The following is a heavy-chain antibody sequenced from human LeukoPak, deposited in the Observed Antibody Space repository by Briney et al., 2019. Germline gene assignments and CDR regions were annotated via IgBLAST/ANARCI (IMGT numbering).Heavy chain of an antibody. D-gene: IGHD3-22*01. CDR3: ARGRQDVTMIVVVMTAVSYYLDV. V-gene: IGHV4-34*01. CDR1: GGSFSGYY. Sequence: SETLSLTCAVYGGSFSGYYWTWIRQTPEKGLEWIGEMNPSESTNYNPSLKSRVTISVDTSKNQFSLKLSSVTAADTAVYYCARGRQDVTMIVVVMTAVSYYLDVWGKGTTVTVS. CDR2: MNPSEST. J-gene: IGHJ6*03.